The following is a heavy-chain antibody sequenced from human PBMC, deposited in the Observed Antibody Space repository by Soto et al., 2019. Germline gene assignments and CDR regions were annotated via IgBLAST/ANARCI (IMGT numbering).Heavy chain of an antibody. CDR3: ATDHGDLNWFDP. Sequence: SETLSLTCAVYGGSFSGYYWSWIRQPPGKGLEWIGEINHSGSTNYNPSLKSRVTISVDTSKNQFSLKLSSVTAADTAVYYCATDHGDLNWFDPCGQGTLVTVSS. J-gene: IGHJ5*02. D-gene: IGHD4-17*01. CDR2: INHSGST. CDR1: GGSFSGYY. V-gene: IGHV4-34*01.